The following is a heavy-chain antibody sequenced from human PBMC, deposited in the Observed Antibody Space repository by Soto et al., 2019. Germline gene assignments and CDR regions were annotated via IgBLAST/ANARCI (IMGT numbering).Heavy chain of an antibody. CDR1: GGSISSGGYY. CDR3: ARGISRTIDY. CDR2: IYYSGST. J-gene: IGHJ4*02. V-gene: IGHV4-31*03. Sequence: PSETLSLTCTVSGGSISSGGYYWSWIRQHPGKGLEWIGYIYYSGSTYYNPSLKSRVTISVDTSKNQFSLKLSSVTAADTAVYYCARGISRTIDYWGQGTLVTVSS. D-gene: IGHD1-20*01.